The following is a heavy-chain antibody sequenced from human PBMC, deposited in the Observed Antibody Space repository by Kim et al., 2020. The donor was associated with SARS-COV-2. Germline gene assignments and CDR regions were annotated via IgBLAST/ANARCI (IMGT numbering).Heavy chain of an antibody. CDR3: ARDDNWNRYYDYVWGSYRYTTGYFDY. Sequence: GGSLRLSCAASGFTFSSYGMHWVRQAPGKGLEWVAVIWYDGSNKYYADSVKGRFTISRDNSKNTLYLQMNSLRAEDTAVYYCARDDNWNRYYDYVWGSYRYTTGYFDYWGQGTLVTVSS. CDR1: GFTFSSYG. V-gene: IGHV3-33*01. D-gene: IGHD3-16*02. J-gene: IGHJ4*02. CDR2: IWYDGSNK.